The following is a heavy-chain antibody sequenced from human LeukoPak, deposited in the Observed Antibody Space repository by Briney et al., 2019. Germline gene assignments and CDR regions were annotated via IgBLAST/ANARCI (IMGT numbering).Heavy chain of an antibody. CDR2: TKEDGGEK. CDR1: GFTFSTYW. V-gene: IGHV3-7*01. J-gene: IGHJ4*02. Sequence: PGGSLRLSCAASGFTFSTYWMSWVRQAPGKGLEWVANTKEDGGEKYYVDSVKGRFTISRDNAKNSLYLQMNSLRAEDTAVYYCARDSGPRTDYWGQGTLVTVSS. CDR3: ARDSGPRTDY. D-gene: IGHD1-14*01.